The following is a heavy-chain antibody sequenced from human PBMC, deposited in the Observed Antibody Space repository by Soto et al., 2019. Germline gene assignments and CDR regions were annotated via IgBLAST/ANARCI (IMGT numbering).Heavy chain of an antibody. CDR1: GYSFAGYW. J-gene: IGHJ3*01. CDR3: ARLPGVRGVFDGFSV. Sequence: GESLKISCKGSGYSFAGYWIGWVRQMPGKGLDWMGVIYPGDSDTRYSPSFHGQVTISADKSISTAYLQWSSLKASDTAMYFCARLPGVRGVFDGFSVWGQGTMVTVSS. D-gene: IGHD3-10*01. V-gene: IGHV5-51*01. CDR2: IYPGDSDT.